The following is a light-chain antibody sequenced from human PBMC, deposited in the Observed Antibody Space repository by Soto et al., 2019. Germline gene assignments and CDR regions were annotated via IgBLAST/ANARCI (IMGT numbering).Light chain of an antibody. Sequence: EIVLTQSPGSLSLFPGERAILSCRASQTVGRNYLAWFQQKPGQAPRLLIYDASTRDTGIPDKFGGSGSGTDFTLTISRLEPEDFAVYYCQQYVNSPITFGQGTRLEIK. CDR1: QTVGRNY. CDR2: DAS. CDR3: QQYVNSPIT. V-gene: IGKV3-20*01. J-gene: IGKJ5*01.